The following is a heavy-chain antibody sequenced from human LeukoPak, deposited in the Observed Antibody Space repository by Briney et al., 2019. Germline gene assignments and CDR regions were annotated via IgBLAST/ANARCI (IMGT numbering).Heavy chain of an antibody. CDR3: ARVRDYYGSGSPLDY. Sequence: ASVKVSCKASGYTFAGYYMHWVRQAPGQGLEWMGWINPNSGGTNYAQKFQGRVTMTRDTSISTAYMELSRLGSDDTAVYYCARVRDYYGSGSPLDYWGQGTLVTVSS. V-gene: IGHV1-2*02. J-gene: IGHJ4*02. CDR1: GYTFAGYY. D-gene: IGHD3-10*01. CDR2: INPNSGGT.